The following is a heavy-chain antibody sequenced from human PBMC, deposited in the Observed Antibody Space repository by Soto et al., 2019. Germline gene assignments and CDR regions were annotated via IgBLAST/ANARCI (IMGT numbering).Heavy chain of an antibody. Sequence: QVQLVESGGGVVQPGRSLRLSCAASGFTFSSYGMHWVRQAPGKGLEWVAVIWYDGSNKYYADSVKGRFTISRDNSKNTLYLQMNSLRAEDTAVYYCARVFGSSYAYFDYWGQGTLVTVSS. CDR1: GFTFSSYG. J-gene: IGHJ4*02. D-gene: IGHD6-13*01. CDR2: IWYDGSNK. CDR3: ARVFGSSYAYFDY. V-gene: IGHV3-33*01.